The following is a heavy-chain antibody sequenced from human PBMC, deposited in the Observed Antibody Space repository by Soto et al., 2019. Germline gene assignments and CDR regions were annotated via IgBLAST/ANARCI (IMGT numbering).Heavy chain of an antibody. CDR2: IKNKLDGGTT. CDR1: GMTFINAW. J-gene: IGHJ5*02. D-gene: IGHD2-15*01. V-gene: IGHV3-15*01. Sequence: GGSLRLSCTASGMTFINAWMNWVRQAPGKGPEWVGRIKNKLDGGTTDYAAPVKGRFNISRDDSKNTLYLQMNSLKTEDTAVYYCTTDLWRIAVVVGSTGYFNPWGQGTPVTVSS. CDR3: TTDLWRIAVVVGSTGYFNP.